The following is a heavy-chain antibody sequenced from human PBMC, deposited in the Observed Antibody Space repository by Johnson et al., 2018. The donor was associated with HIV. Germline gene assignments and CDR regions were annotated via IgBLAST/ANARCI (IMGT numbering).Heavy chain of an antibody. CDR2: INWNGGRT. Sequence: VQLVESGGGVVRPGGSLRLSCEGSGFRFDDYGMSWVRQAPGKGLDWVSGINWNGGRTGHADSVKGRFTISRDNARNSLYVQMNSLRAEDTAVYYCARVITEGGTRWACDIGGQVTIGTVSS. CDR1: GFRFDDYG. V-gene: IGHV3-20*04. J-gene: IGHJ3*02. CDR3: ARVITEGGTRWACDI. D-gene: IGHD6-13*01.